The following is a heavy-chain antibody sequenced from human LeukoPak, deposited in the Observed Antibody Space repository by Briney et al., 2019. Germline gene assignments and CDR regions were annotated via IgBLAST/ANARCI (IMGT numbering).Heavy chain of an antibody. CDR2: IYYSGST. J-gene: IGHJ4*02. CDR3: ARGSPLMAGIYNFDY. D-gene: IGHD6-19*01. Sequence: SETLSLTCTVSGGSISSYYWSWIRQPPGKGLEWIGYIYYSGSTNYNPSLKSRVTISVDTSKNQFSLKLSSVTAADTAVYYCARGSPLMAGIYNFDYWGQGRLVTVSS. CDR1: GGSISSYY. V-gene: IGHV4-59*08.